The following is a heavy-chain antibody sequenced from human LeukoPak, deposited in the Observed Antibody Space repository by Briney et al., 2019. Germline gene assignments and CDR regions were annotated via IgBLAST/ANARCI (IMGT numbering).Heavy chain of an antibody. CDR1: GFTFSSYA. CDR2: ISGSGGST. Sequence: GGSLRLSCAASGFTFSSYAMSWVRQAPGKGLEWVSAISGSGGSTYYADSVKGRFTISRDNSKNTLYLQMNSLRAGDTAVYYCAKDGDYDSSGPEYFQHWGQGALVTVSS. V-gene: IGHV3-23*01. D-gene: IGHD3-22*01. J-gene: IGHJ1*01. CDR3: AKDGDYDSSGPEYFQH.